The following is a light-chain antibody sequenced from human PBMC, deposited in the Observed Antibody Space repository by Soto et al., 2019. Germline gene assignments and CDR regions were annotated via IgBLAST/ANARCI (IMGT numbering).Light chain of an antibody. CDR1: QSVGSN. V-gene: IGKV3-15*01. CDR2: GAS. J-gene: IGKJ5*01. CDR3: QQRHNWPIT. Sequence: EIVMAQSPVTLSVSPGERATLSCRASQSVGSNLAWYQQKPGQAPRLLIYGASTRVTGIPARFSGSGSGTDFTLTISGLEPADLGVYYCQQRHNWPITFGQGTRREIK.